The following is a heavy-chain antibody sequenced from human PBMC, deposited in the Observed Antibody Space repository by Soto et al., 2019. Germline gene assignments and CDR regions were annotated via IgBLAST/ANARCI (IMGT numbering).Heavy chain of an antibody. J-gene: IGHJ4*02. D-gene: IGHD2-2*01. V-gene: IGHV3-21*01. CDR2: ISSSSSYI. CDR3: ATRQDSVPSY. CDR1: GFTFSSCG. Sequence: PGGSLRLSCAASGFTFSSCGMNWVRQAPGKGLEWVSSISSSSSYIYYADSVKGRFTISRDKAKNSLYLQMNSLRAEDTAVYYCATRQDSVPSYWGQGTLVTVSS.